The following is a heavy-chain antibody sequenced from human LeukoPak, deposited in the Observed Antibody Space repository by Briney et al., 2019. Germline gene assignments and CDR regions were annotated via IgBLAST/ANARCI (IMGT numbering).Heavy chain of an antibody. CDR3: ASPYTTSLRTFNI. J-gene: IGHJ3*02. Sequence: GESLKISCKASGYSFTSYWIGWGRQMPGKGLEWMGISYPGDSDTRDSPSFQGPVTISADKSINTTYLQWGSLPASHPAMSYCASPYTTSLRTFNISGPGTLVTASP. CDR2: SYPGDSDT. D-gene: IGHD1-1*01. V-gene: IGHV5-51*01. CDR1: GYSFTSYW.